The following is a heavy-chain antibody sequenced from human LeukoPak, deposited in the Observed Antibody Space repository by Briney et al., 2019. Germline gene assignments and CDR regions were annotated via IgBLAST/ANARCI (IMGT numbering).Heavy chain of an antibody. J-gene: IGHJ3*02. CDR2: IYPGDSDT. CDR1: GYSFTSYW. Sequence: GESQKISCKGSGYSFTSYWIGWVRQMPRKGLEWMGIIYPGDSDTRYSQSFHSQVTISADKSISTAYLQWSSLKASDTAMYYCARLYPTAYCSGGSCSTRDAFDIWGQGTMVSVSS. D-gene: IGHD2-15*01. CDR3: ARLYPTAYCSGGSCSTRDAFDI. V-gene: IGHV5-51*01.